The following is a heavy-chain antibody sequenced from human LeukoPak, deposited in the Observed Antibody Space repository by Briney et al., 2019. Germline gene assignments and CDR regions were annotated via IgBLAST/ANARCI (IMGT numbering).Heavy chain of an antibody. CDR3: ARLVVITTGYYYYGMDV. CDR1: GGSISSYY. CDR2: IYYSGST. D-gene: IGHD3-22*01. V-gene: IGHV4-59*08. J-gene: IGHJ6*02. Sequence: KASETLSLTCTVSGGSISSYYWSWIRQPPGKGLEWIGYIYYSGSTNYNPSLKSRATISVDTSKNQFSLKLSSVTAADTAVYYCARLVVITTGYYYYGMDVWGQGTTVTVSS.